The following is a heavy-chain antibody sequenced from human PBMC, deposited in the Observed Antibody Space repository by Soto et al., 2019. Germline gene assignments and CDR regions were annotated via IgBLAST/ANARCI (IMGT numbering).Heavy chain of an antibody. CDR3: ARAQDCSSTSCYEVYYYYYYGMDV. D-gene: IGHD2-2*01. J-gene: IGHJ6*02. CDR1: GYTFTSYY. V-gene: IGHV1-46*01. CDR2: INPRSGST. Sequence: QVQLVQSGAEVKKPGASVKVSCKASGYTFTSYYMHWVRQAPGQGLEWMGIINPRSGSTSYAQKFQGRMTMTRDTSTITVYMEPSSLRSEDTAVYYCARAQDCSSTSCYEVYYYYYYGMDVWGQGTTVTVSS.